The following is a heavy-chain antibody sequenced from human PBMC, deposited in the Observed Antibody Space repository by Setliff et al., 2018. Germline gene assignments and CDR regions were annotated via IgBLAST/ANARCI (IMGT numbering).Heavy chain of an antibody. J-gene: IGHJ4*02. V-gene: IGHV1-46*01. CDR3: ARGGMAAAGRKGVFEH. CDR1: GYSFTSHY. D-gene: IGHD6-13*01. Sequence: ASVKVSCKTSGYSFTSHYMHWVRQAPGQGLEWMGIVNTGGGSASYAQKFQGRVAMTSDTSANSVYMELNNLTSGDSATYYCARGGMAAAGRKGVFEHWGQGTLVTVSS. CDR2: VNTGGGSA.